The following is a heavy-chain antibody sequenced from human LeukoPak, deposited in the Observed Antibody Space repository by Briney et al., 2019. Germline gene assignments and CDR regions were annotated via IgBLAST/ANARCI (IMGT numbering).Heavy chain of an antibody. V-gene: IGHV1-2*02. J-gene: IGHJ4*02. CDR2: INHNSSDT. D-gene: IGHD6-13*01. CDR3: ARGRTIAAAGMLLGY. CDR1: GYTFTDYY. Sequence: GASVKVSCTASGYTFTDYYMHWVRQAPGQGLEWMGWINHNSSDTNYAQKFQGRVTMTRDTSNSTAYIEVNRLRSDDTAVYYCARGRTIAAAGMLLGYWGAGNLVTAS.